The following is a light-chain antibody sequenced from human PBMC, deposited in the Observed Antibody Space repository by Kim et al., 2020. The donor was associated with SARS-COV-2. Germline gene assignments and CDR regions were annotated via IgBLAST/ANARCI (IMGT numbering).Light chain of an antibody. V-gene: IGKV1-33*01. CDR1: QDISNY. Sequence: SASVGDRVTITCQASQDISNYLNWYQQKPGKAPKLLIYDASNVETGVPSRFSGSGSGTDFTFTISSLQPEDIATYYCQQYDNLLTFGGGTKVDIK. CDR3: QQYDNLLT. J-gene: IGKJ4*01. CDR2: DAS.